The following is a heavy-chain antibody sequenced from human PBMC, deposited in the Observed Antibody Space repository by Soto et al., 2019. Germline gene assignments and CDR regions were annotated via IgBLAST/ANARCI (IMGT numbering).Heavy chain of an antibody. D-gene: IGHD4-17*01. CDR3: AKDYDYGDSLPFDY. CDR2: IIGNGDTA. V-gene: IGHV3-23*01. CDR1: GFSFRNYG. J-gene: IGHJ4*02. Sequence: EVQLLEAGGGLVQPGGSLRLSCAASGFSFRNYGMSWVRQAPGKGLEWLSAIIGNGDTAYYAESVRGRFTISRDNSKNTRYLQLNDLGAEDRAIYYCAKDYDYGDSLPFDYWGQGTLVTVSS.